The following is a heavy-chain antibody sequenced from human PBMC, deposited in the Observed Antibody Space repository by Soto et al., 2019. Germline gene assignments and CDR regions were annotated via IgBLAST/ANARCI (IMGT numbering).Heavy chain of an antibody. CDR3: VXSAFGYYDTSGYPLTDS. V-gene: IGHV4-39*01. J-gene: IGHJ4*02. CDR1: GVSISSSNYY. D-gene: IGHD3-22*01. Sequence: SETLSLTCSVSGVSISSSNYYWGWIRQPPGGGPEWIGSMGYNGNSYQNPSLKSRVTLSVDTSKSQFSLKLRSVTAADTAVYFCVXSAFGYYDTSGYPLTDSWGQGTLVTVSS. CDR2: MGYNGNS.